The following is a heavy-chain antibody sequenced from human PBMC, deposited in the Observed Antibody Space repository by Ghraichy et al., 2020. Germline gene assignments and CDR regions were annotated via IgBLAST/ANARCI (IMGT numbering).Heavy chain of an antibody. CDR2: IYPGDSNA. V-gene: IGHV5-51*01. CDR1: GYIFTNYW. J-gene: IGHJ4*02. Sequence: GESLNISCKASGYIFTNYWVAWVRQLPGKDLEWMGIIYPGDSNARYSPSFQGQVTISADKSLSTAYLQWSSLKASDTAMYYCARRRGTYYYDSSGYPFDYWGQGTLVTVSS. CDR3: ARRRGTYYYDSSGYPFDY. D-gene: IGHD3-22*01.